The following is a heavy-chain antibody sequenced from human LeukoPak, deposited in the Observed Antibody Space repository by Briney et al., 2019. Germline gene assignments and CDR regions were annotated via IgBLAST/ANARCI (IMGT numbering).Heavy chain of an antibody. D-gene: IGHD6-19*01. CDR2: IYPGDSDT. CDR3: ARPEAVAGPNPYDAFDI. Sequence: GESLKISCKGSGYSFTNYWIGWVRQMPGKGLEWMGIIYPGDSDTRYSPSFQGQVTISVDKSIRTAYLQWSSLKASDTAMYYCARPEAVAGPNPYDAFDIWGQGTMVTVSS. CDR1: GYSFTNYW. J-gene: IGHJ3*02. V-gene: IGHV5-51*01.